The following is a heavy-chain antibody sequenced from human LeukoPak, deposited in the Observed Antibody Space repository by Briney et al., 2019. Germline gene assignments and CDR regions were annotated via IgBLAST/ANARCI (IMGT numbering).Heavy chain of an antibody. CDR3: ARAMHSGYVSLYGMDV. J-gene: IGHJ6*02. D-gene: IGHD5-12*01. CDR2: IYTSGST. Sequence: KPSESLSLTCTVSGGSISSYYWSWIRQPAGKGLEWIGRIYTSGSTNYNPSLKSRVTMSVDTSKNQFSLKLSSVTAADTAVYYCARAMHSGYVSLYGMDVWGQGTTVTVSS. V-gene: IGHV4-4*07. CDR1: GGSISSYY.